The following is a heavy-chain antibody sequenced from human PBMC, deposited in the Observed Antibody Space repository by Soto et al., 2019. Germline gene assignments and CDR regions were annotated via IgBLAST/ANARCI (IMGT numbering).Heavy chain of an antibody. CDR2: IYYSGSI. CDR3: ARLAIFGVVNGAWFDP. Sequence: PSETLSLTCTVSGGSISSSSYYWGWIRQPPGKGLEWIGSIYYSGSIYYNPSLKSRVTISVDTSKNQFSLKLSSVTAADTAVYYCARLAIFGVVNGAWFDPWGQGTLVTVSS. J-gene: IGHJ5*02. D-gene: IGHD3-3*01. CDR1: GGSISSSSYY. V-gene: IGHV4-39*01.